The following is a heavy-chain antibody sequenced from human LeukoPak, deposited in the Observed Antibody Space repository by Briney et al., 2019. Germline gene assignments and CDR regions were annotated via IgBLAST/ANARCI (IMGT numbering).Heavy chain of an antibody. CDR1: GYTFTSYY. CDR2: INPSGGST. V-gene: IGHV1-46*01. Sequence: GESLKISCKGSGYTFTSYYMHWVRQAPGQGLEWMGIINPSGGSTSYAQKFQGRVTMTRDMSTSTVYMELSSLRSEDTAVYYCARFREHSSGWYQGFDYWGQGTLVTVSS. J-gene: IGHJ4*02. CDR3: ARFREHSSGWYQGFDY. D-gene: IGHD6-19*01.